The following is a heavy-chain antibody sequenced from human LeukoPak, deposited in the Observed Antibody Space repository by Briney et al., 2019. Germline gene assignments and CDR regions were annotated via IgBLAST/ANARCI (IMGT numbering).Heavy chain of an antibody. Sequence: ASVKVSCKASGYTFASYAMHWVRQAPGQRLEWMGWINAGNGNTKYSQKFQGRVTITRDTSASTAYMELSSLRSEDTAVYYCARGTSVLLWFGESPFDYWGQGTLVTVSS. D-gene: IGHD3-10*01. V-gene: IGHV1-3*01. CDR3: ARGTSVLLWFGESPFDY. J-gene: IGHJ4*02. CDR1: GYTFASYA. CDR2: INAGNGNT.